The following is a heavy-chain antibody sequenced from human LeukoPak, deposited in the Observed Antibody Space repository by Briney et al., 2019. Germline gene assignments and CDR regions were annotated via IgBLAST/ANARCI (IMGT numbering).Heavy chain of an antibody. CDR3: ARGYGSGSYLFYHYAMDV. Sequence: ASVKVSCKASGYTFTSYGISWVRQAPGQGLEWMGWISAYNGNTNYAQKLQGRVTMTTDTSTSTAYMDLRSLRSDDTAVYYCARGYGSGSYLFYHYAMDVWGQGTTVTVSS. CDR2: ISAYNGNT. CDR1: GYTFTSYG. J-gene: IGHJ6*02. D-gene: IGHD3-10*01. V-gene: IGHV1-18*01.